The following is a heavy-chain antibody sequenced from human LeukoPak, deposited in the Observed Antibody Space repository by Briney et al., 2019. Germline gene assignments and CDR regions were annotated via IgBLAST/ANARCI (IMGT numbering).Heavy chain of an antibody. D-gene: IGHD6-6*01. CDR2: IYYSGST. CDR1: GVPFSSYH. Sequence: PSETLSLTCTVSGVPFSSYHWTWIRQPPGKGLEWIGYIYYSGSTNYNPSLKSRVTMSLDTSKNQFSLKLTSVTAADTAVYYCATGGSSSSVDYWGQGTLVTVSS. V-gene: IGHV4-59*01. J-gene: IGHJ4*02. CDR3: ATGGSSSSVDY.